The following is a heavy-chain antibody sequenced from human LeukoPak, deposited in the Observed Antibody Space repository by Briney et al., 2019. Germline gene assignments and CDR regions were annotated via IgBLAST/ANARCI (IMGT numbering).Heavy chain of an antibody. Sequence: GASVKVSCKASGYTFTSYGISWVRQAPGQGLEWMGWISAYNGNTNYAQKLQGRVTMTTDTSTSTAYMELRSPRSDDTAVYYCARAPAYYYDSSGYYDYWGQGTLVTVSS. CDR2: ISAYNGNT. J-gene: IGHJ4*02. CDR1: GYTFTSYG. V-gene: IGHV1-18*01. D-gene: IGHD3-22*01. CDR3: ARAPAYYYDSSGYYDY.